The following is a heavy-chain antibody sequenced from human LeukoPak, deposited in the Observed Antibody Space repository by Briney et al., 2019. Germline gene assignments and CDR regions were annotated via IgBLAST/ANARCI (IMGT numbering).Heavy chain of an antibody. J-gene: IGHJ3*02. V-gene: IGHV1-69*05. Sequence: ASVEVSCKASGGTFSSYAISWVRQAPGQGLEWMGGIIPIFGTANYAQKFQGRVTITTDESTSTAYMELSSLRSEDTAVYYCARAKSGAFDIWGQGTMVTVSS. D-gene: IGHD3-10*01. CDR2: IIPIFGTA. CDR3: ARAKSGAFDI. CDR1: GGTFSSYA.